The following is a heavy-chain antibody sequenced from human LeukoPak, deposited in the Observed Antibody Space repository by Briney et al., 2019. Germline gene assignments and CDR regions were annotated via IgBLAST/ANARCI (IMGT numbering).Heavy chain of an antibody. CDR3: AKSQLIGSYHPPGY. J-gene: IGHJ4*02. Sequence: GGSLRLSCAASRFTFSNYGMHWVRQAPGKGLEWVALISYDGSHEYYPASVKGRFTISRDNSKNTLSLQLNSLRPEDTAVYYCAKSQLIGSYHPPGYWGQGTLVTVPS. CDR1: RFTFSNYG. D-gene: IGHD1-26*01. V-gene: IGHV3-30*18. CDR2: ISYDGSHE.